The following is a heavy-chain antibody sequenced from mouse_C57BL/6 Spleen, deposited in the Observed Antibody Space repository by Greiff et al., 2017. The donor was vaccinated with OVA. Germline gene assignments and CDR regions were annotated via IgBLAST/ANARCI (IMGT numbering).Heavy chain of an antibody. D-gene: IGHD2-1*01. V-gene: IGHV1-52*01. CDR3: ARSLTTEPFAD. Sequence: QVQLKQPGAELVRPGSSVKLSCKASGYTFTSYWMHWVKQRPIQGLEWIGNIDPSDSETHYNQKFKDKATLTVDKSSSTAYMQLSSLTSEDSAVYYCARSLTTEPFADWGQGTLVTVSA. J-gene: IGHJ3*01. CDR1: GYTFTSYW. CDR2: IDPSDSET.